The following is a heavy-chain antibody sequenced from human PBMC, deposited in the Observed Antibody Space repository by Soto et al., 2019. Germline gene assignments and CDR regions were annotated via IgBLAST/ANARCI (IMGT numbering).Heavy chain of an antibody. CDR2: ISSSSSYI. V-gene: IGHV3-21*01. J-gene: IGHJ4*02. CDR3: ARDYYDSSGYLASLGY. D-gene: IGHD3-22*01. CDR1: GFTFSTYS. Sequence: EAQLVESGGGLVKPGGSLRLSCAASGFTFSTYSMNWVRQAPGKGLEWVSSISSSSSYIYYADSVKGRFTISRDNAKNSLYLQMNSLRAEDTAVYYCARDYYDSSGYLASLGYWGQGTLVTVSS.